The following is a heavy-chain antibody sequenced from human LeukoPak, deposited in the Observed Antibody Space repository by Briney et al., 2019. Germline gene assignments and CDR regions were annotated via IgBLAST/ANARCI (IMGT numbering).Heavy chain of an antibody. V-gene: IGHV3-43*01. CDR1: GFLHDDFT. J-gene: IGHJ4*02. Sequence: GGPLTLPCAVSGFLHDDFTIHCLRQVPGRGGECVSLINWDGVSTYYADSVKGRFTISRDNSKTSLYLQIDSLTTEDTAFYYCAKGDVDSPMNFYHWGQGTLVTVSS. CDR2: INWDGVST. CDR3: AKGDVDSPMNFYH. D-gene: IGHD5-12*01.